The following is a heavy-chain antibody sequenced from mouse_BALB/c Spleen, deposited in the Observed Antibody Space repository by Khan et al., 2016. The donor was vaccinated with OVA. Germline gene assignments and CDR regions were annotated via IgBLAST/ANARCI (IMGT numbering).Heavy chain of an antibody. CDR2: ISYSGRT. CDR3: ARSVTITTVVATDFDY. J-gene: IGHJ2*01. Sequence: EVQLQESGPGLVKPSQSLSLTCTVTGYSITSDYAWNWIRQFPGNKLEWVGYISYSGRTSYNPSLKSRISITRDTSKNQFFLQLRSVTTEDTATYYCARSVTITTVVATDFDYWGQGTTLTVSS. CDR1: GYSITSDYA. D-gene: IGHD1-1*01. V-gene: IGHV3-2*02.